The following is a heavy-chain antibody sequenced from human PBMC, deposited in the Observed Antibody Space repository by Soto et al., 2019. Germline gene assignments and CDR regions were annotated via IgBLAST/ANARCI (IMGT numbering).Heavy chain of an antibody. CDR3: ARRSGYSSSWQYSFDY. Sequence: GGSLRLSCAASGFTFSDYYMSWIRQAPGKGLEWVSYISSSSSYTNYADSVKGRFTISRDNAKNSLYLQMNSLRAEDTAVYYCARRSGYSSSWQYSFDYWGQGTLVTVSS. CDR1: GFTFSDYY. CDR2: ISSSSSYT. V-gene: IGHV3-11*06. D-gene: IGHD6-13*01. J-gene: IGHJ4*02.